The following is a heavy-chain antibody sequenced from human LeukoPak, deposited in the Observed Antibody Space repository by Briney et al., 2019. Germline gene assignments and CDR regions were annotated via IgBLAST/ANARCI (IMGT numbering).Heavy chain of an antibody. D-gene: IGHD6-13*01. CDR2: FDPEDGET. Sequence: GASVKVSCKVSGYTLTELSMHWVRQAPGKGLEWMGGFDPEDGETIYAQKFQGRVTMTEDTSTDTAYMELSSLRSEDTAVYYCATSGYSSSWYQFDYWGQGTLVTVSS. CDR3: ATSGYSSSWYQFDY. V-gene: IGHV1-24*01. J-gene: IGHJ4*02. CDR1: GYTLTELS.